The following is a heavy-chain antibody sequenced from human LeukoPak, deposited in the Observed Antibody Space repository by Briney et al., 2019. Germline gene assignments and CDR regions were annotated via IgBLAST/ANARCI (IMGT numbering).Heavy chain of an antibody. V-gene: IGHV1-18*01. CDR2: ISAYNGNT. CDR3: AREIVVLRYFDWRYRDDAFDI. CDR1: GYTFTSYG. J-gene: IGHJ3*02. Sequence: ASVTVSCVESGYTFTSYGISWVRQAPGQGLEWMGWISAYNGNTNYAQTLQGRVTITTDTSTSTDYMEMRSLRSSATAVYYSAREIVVLRYFDWRYRDDAFDIWGQGTMVTVSS. D-gene: IGHD3-9*01.